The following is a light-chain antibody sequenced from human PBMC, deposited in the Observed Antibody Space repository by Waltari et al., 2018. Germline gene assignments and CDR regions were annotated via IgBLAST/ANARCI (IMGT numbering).Light chain of an antibody. CDR1: QSVSSSF. CDR2: GAS. Sequence: EIVLTQSPGTLSLSPGARATLSCRASQSVSSSFLAWYQHKPGQAPRLLIYGASSRATGIPDRFSGSGSGTDFTLTISRLEPEDFAVYYCQQYGTSLFTFGPGTKVDIK. V-gene: IGKV3-20*01. J-gene: IGKJ3*01. CDR3: QQYGTSLFT.